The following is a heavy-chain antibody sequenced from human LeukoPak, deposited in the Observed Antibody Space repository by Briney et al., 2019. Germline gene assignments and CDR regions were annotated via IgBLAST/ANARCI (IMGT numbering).Heavy chain of an antibody. D-gene: IGHD6-13*01. CDR1: GGSFSGYY. V-gene: IGHV4-34*01. Sequence: SETLSLTCAVYGGSFSGYYWSWIRQPPGKGLEWIGEINHSGSTNYNPSLKSRVTISVDTSKNQFSLKLSSVTAADTAVYYCASAGRWNVRFDYWGQGTLVTVSS. J-gene: IGHJ4*02. CDR3: ASAGRWNVRFDY. CDR2: INHSGST.